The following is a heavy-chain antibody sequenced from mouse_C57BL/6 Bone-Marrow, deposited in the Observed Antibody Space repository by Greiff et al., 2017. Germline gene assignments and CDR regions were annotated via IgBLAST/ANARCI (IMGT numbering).Heavy chain of an antibody. J-gene: IGHJ2*01. D-gene: IGHD2-2*01. CDR3: TIMVTTGFDY. Sequence: QVQLQQSGAELVRPGASVTLSCKASGYTFTDYEMHWVKQTPVHGLEWIGAIDPETGGTAYNQKFTGKAILTADKSSSTAYMELRSLTSEDSAVYYCTIMVTTGFDYWGQGTTLTVSS. CDR2: IDPETGGT. V-gene: IGHV1-15*01. CDR1: GYTFTDYE.